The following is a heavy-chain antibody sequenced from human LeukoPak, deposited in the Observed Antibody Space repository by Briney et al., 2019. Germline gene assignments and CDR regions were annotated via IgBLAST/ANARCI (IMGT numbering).Heavy chain of an antibody. CDR2: ISSSSSTI. CDR3: ARERYSSRRGRANNWFDP. D-gene: IGHD6-13*01. J-gene: IGHJ5*02. CDR1: GFTFSSYS. Sequence: GGSLRLSCAASGFTFSSYSMNWVRQAPGKGLEWVSYISSSSSTIYYADSVKGRFTISRDNAKNSLYLQMNSLGAEDTAVYYCARERYSSRRGRANNWFDPWGQGTLVTVSS. V-gene: IGHV3-48*04.